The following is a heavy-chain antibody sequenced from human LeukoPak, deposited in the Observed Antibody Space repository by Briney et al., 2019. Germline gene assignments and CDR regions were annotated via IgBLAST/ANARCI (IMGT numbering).Heavy chain of an antibody. CDR2: ISAYNGNT. CDR3: ARGRGYCSSTSCQLTDY. D-gene: IGHD2-2*01. J-gene: IGHJ4*02. Sequence: ASVKVPCKASGYTFTSYGISWVRQTPEQGLDWMGWISAYNGNTNYAQKLQGRVTMTTDTSTSTAYMELRSLRSDDTAVYYCARGRGYCSSTSCQLTDYWGQGTLVTVSS. CDR1: GYTFTSYG. V-gene: IGHV1-18*01.